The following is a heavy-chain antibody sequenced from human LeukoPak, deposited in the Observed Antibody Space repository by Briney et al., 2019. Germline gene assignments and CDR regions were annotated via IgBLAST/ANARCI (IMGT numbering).Heavy chain of an antibody. CDR2: INHSGST. CDR1: GGSFSGYY. Sequence: SETLSLTCAVYGGSFSGYYWSWIRQPPGKGLEWIGEINHSGSTNYNPSLKSRVTISVDTSKNQFSLKLSSVTAADTAVYYCARSSRLGYSDLWGRGTLVTVSS. CDR3: ARSSRLGYSDL. D-gene: IGHD3-16*01. V-gene: IGHV4-34*01. J-gene: IGHJ2*01.